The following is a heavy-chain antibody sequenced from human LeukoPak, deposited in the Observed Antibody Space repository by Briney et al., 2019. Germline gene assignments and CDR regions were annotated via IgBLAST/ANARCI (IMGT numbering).Heavy chain of an antibody. Sequence: GGSLRLSCAASGFTFSSYAMSWVRQAPGKGLEWVSAIGRRGDSTYYADSVKGRFTISRDNSKNTLYLQINTLRAGDTAVYYCAKDSPPYFFDYWGQRTLVIVSS. CDR1: GFTFSSYA. J-gene: IGHJ4*02. CDR2: IGRRGDST. V-gene: IGHV3-23*01. CDR3: AKDSPPYFFDY.